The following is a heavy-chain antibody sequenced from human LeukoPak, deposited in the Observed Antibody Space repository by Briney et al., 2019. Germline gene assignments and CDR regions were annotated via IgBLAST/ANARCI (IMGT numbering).Heavy chain of an antibody. CDR2: ISYDGRNT. Sequence: GVSLRLSCAASGFTFSSYAMHWVRQAPGKGLEWVAVISYDGRNTYYADSVKGRFTISRDNSKNTLYLKMNSRRAEDTAVYYCARATGRLRGSFDYGGQGTLVTVSS. D-gene: IGHD1-26*01. V-gene: IGHV3-30*14. J-gene: IGHJ4*02. CDR3: ARATGRLRGSFDY. CDR1: GFTFSSYA.